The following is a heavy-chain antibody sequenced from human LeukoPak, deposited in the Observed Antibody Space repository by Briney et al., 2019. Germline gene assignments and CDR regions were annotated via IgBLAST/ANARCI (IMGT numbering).Heavy chain of an antibody. J-gene: IGHJ4*02. CDR3: ARGPPSIAVAGTADY. V-gene: IGHV1-18*01. CDR2: ISAYNGNT. CDR1: GGTFSNYT. D-gene: IGHD6-19*01. Sequence: ASVKVSCKASGGTFSNYTISWVRQAPGQGLEWMGWISAYNGNTNYAQKLQGRVTMTTDTSTSTAYMELRSLRSDDTAVYYCARGPPSIAVAGTADYWGQGTLVTVSS.